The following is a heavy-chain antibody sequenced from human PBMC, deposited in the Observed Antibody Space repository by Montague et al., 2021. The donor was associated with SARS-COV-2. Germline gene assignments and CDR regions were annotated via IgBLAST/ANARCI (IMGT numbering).Heavy chain of an antibody. V-gene: IGHV3-21*01. J-gene: IGHJ4*02. Sequence: SLRLSCAASGFTFSSYSMNWVRQAPGKGLEWVSSISSSSRYIYYADPVKGRFTISRDNAKNSLYLQMNSLRAEDTAVYYCARDHYDILTGYYYWGQGTLVTVSS. CDR2: ISSSSRYI. D-gene: IGHD3-9*01. CDR3: ARDHYDILTGYYY. CDR1: GFTFSSYS.